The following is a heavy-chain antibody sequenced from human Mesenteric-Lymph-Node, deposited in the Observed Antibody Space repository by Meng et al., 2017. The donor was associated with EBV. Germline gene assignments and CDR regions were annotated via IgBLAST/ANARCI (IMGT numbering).Heavy chain of an antibody. V-gene: IGHV4-34*01. D-gene: IGHD2-2*01. CDR1: GGSFSGYY. J-gene: IGHJ4*02. CDR2: INYRGST. Sequence: QVQLQQWGAGRLKPSETLSLTCAVYGGSFSGYYWTWIRQPPGKGLEWVGEINYRGSTNYNPSLKSRVTISVDTSKSQLYLKLSSVTAADTAVYYCARGVNPAYWGQGTLVTVPS. CDR3: ARGVNPAY.